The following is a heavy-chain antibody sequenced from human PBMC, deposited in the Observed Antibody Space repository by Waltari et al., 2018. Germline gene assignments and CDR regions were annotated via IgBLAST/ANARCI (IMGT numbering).Heavy chain of an antibody. CDR1: GGTFSSYT. CDR3: ARDLYSNYGDYYYGMDV. J-gene: IGHJ6*02. V-gene: IGHV1-69*08. CDR2: IIPILGIA. D-gene: IGHD4-4*01. Sequence: QVQLVQSGAEVKKPGSSVKVSCKASGGTFSSYTISWVRQAPGQGLEWMGRIIPILGIANYAQKFQGRVTITADKSTSTAYMELSSLRSEDTAVYYCARDLYSNYGDYYYGMDVWGQGTTVTVSS.